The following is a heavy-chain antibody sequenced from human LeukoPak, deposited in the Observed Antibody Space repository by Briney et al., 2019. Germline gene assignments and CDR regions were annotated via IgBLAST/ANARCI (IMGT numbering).Heavy chain of an antibody. J-gene: IGHJ4*02. D-gene: IGHD6-13*01. CDR2: INHSGST. CDR1: GGSISSYY. CDR3: ARGRAAAY. Sequence: SETLSLTCTVSGGSISSYYWSWIRQPPGKGLEWIGEINHSGSTNYNPSLKSRVTISVDTSKNQFSLKLSSVTAADTAVYYCARGRAAAYWGQGTLVTVSS. V-gene: IGHV4-34*01.